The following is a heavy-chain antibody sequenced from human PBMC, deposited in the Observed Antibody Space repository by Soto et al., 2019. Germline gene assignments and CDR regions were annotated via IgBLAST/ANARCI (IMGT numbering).Heavy chain of an antibody. CDR2: IKSKTDGGTT. V-gene: IGHV3-15*01. J-gene: IGHJ4*02. D-gene: IGHD3-22*01. CDR1: GFTFSNAW. CDR3: TTADYYYDSSGYYYVNTDY. Sequence: GGSLRLSCAASGFTFSNAWMSWVRQAPGKGLEWVGRIKSKTDGGTTDYAAPVKGRFTISRDDSKNTLYLQMNSLKTEDTAVYYCTTADYYYDSSGYYYVNTDYWGQGTLVTVS.